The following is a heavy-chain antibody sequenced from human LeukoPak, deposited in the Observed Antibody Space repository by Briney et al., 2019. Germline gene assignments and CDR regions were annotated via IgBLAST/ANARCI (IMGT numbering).Heavy chain of an antibody. CDR3: AREVGFGESVFDP. CDR1: GGTFISYA. J-gene: IGHJ5*02. V-gene: IGHV1-69*13. Sequence: ASVKVSCKASGGTFISYAISWVRQAPGQGLEWMGGIIPIFGTANYAQKFQGRVTITADESMSTAYMELSSLRSEDTAVYYCAREVGFGESVFDPWGQGTLVTVSS. CDR2: IIPIFGTA. D-gene: IGHD3-10*01.